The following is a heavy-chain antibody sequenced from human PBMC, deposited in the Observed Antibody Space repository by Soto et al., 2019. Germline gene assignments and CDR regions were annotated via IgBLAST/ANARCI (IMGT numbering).Heavy chain of an antibody. D-gene: IGHD2-2*01. CDR3: ARQGYCSSTSCYPLEWFDP. CDR1: GYSFTSYW. CDR2: IDPSDSYT. J-gene: IGHJ5*02. Sequence: GESLKISCKGSGYSFTSYWISWVRQMPGKGLEWMGRIDPSDSYTNYSPSFQGHVTISADKSISTAYLQWSSLKASDTAMYYCARQGYCSSTSCYPLEWFDPWGQGTLVTVSS. V-gene: IGHV5-10-1*01.